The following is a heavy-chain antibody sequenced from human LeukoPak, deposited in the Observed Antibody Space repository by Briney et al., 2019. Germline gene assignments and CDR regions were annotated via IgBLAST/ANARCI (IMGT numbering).Heavy chain of an antibody. CDR3: ARGPDCSSTSCYFDY. CDR2: IIPIFGTA. V-gene: IGHV1-69*13. D-gene: IGHD2-2*01. J-gene: IGHJ4*02. Sequence: SVKVSCKASGGTFSSYAISWVRQAPRQGLEWMGGIIPIFGTANYAQKFQGRVTITADESTSTAYMELSSLRSEDTAVYYCARGPDCSSTSCYFDYWGQGTLVTVSS. CDR1: GGTFSSYA.